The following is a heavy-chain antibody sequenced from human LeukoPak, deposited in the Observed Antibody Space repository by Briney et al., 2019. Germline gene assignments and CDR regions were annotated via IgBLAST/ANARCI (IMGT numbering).Heavy chain of an antibody. Sequence: SETLSLTCTVSGGSISFYWSWFRQSPGKGLEWIGPVYQSGSTDYNPSLRIRVTISRDTSKNQFSLQLTSVTAADTAVYYCARHSDRWRYAMDVWGQGTTVTVSS. CDR2: VYQSGST. CDR3: ARHSDRWRYAMDV. D-gene: IGHD1-26*01. V-gene: IGHV4-59*08. J-gene: IGHJ6*02. CDR1: GGSISFY.